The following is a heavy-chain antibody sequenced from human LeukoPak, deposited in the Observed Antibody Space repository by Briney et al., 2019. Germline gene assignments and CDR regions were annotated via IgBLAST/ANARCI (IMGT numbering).Heavy chain of an antibody. CDR1: GLTFSSYW. CDR3: VRDYVWGTYDPGY. J-gene: IGHJ4*02. Sequence: GGSLGLSCAASGLTFSSYWMSWFRQIPGKGLEWLGNIKTDGSEKYYLDSVRGRFTISRDNAKNSLFLQMNSLRGEDTAVYYCVRDYVWGTYDPGYWGQGTLVTVTS. CDR2: IKTDGSEK. D-gene: IGHD3-16*01. V-gene: IGHV3-7*01.